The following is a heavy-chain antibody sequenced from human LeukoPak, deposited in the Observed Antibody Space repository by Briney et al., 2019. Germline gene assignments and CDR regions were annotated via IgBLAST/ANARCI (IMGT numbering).Heavy chain of an antibody. D-gene: IGHD1-1*01. Sequence: GGSLRLSCAASGFTFSSYVMSWVRQSPGRGLEWVSTISASVDSKYYADSVKGRFTISRDNSKNTLHLQMNSLRVEDTAVYYCATRGTTGTKYLEYWGQGTLVTVSS. CDR1: GFTFSSYV. V-gene: IGHV3-23*01. J-gene: IGHJ4*02. CDR3: ATRGTTGTKYLEY. CDR2: ISASVDSK.